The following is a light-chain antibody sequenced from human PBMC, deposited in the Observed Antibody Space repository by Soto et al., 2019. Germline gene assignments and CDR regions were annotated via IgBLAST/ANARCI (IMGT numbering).Light chain of an antibody. CDR1: PSVSSN. CDR2: GAS. CDR3: HQYNNWPPYN. J-gene: IGKJ2*01. V-gene: IGKV3-15*01. Sequence: EIVMTQSPATLSVSPGERATLSCRASPSVSSNLAWYQQKPGQAPRLLIYGASTRASGIPARFSGGGSGTAFTLTINSLQSEDFAVYYWHQYNNWPPYNFGQGTKLEIK.